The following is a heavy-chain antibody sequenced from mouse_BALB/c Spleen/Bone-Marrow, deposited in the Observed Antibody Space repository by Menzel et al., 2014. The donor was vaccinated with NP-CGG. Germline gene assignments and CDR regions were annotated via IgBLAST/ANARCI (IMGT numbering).Heavy chain of an antibody. Sequence: QVQLQQPGDELVKSGASVKLSCKASGFTFTSYWIHWVKQRPGQGPEWIGEINPSNGRTNYNEKFKSKATLTEDKSSSTAYMQLSSLTSEDSAVYYCARDGNYRYAMDYWGQGTSVTVSS. V-gene: IGHV1S81*02. CDR2: INPSNGRT. CDR1: GFTFTSYW. D-gene: IGHD2-1*01. CDR3: ARDGNYRYAMDY. J-gene: IGHJ4*01.